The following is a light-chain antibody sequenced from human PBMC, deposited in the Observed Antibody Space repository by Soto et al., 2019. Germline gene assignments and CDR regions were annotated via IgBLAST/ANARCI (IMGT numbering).Light chain of an antibody. J-gene: IGKJ5*01. CDR1: QSLRSHNTYTY. CDR3: MQALQSLT. CDR2: FGS. V-gene: IGKV2-28*01. Sequence: DIVLTQSPLTLPVPPGEPGSILCRSCQSLRSHNTYTYLDWYVQKPGQSPQLLIYFGSNRASGVPDRFSGSGSGTDFTLNINRVQAEDVGTYYCMQALQSLTFGQGTRREVK.